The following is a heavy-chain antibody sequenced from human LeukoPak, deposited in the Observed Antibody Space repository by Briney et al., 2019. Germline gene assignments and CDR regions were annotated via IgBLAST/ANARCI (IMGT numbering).Heavy chain of an antibody. CDR1: GFTFSSYR. J-gene: IGHJ4*02. Sequence: GGSLRLSCAASGFTFSSYRMNWVRQAPGKGLEWVSYITTTTSIIYYADSVKGRFTISRDNAKNSLYLQMNSLRAEDTAVYYCARVSLTGFGYWGQGTLVTVPS. V-gene: IGHV3-48*01. CDR3: ARVSLTGFGY. CDR2: ITTTTSII. D-gene: IGHD3-3*02.